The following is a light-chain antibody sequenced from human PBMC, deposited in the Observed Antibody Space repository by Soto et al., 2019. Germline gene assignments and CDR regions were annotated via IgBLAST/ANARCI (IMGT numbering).Light chain of an antibody. J-gene: IGKJ5*01. CDR1: QCISTY. CDR2: GAS. Sequence: DIQMTQSPSSLSASVGDRVTITCRAGQCISTYLKWYQQKPGKAPKLLIYGASNLHSGVPSRFTSRASATDFTLTISSQQPEYSATYFCQQSFANPSFGQGTRLEIK. CDR3: QQSFANPS. V-gene: IGKV1-39*01.